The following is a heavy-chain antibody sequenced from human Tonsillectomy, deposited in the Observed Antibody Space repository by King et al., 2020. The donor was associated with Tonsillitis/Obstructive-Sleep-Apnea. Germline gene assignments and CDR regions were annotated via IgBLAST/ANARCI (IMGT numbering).Heavy chain of an antibody. J-gene: IGHJ3*02. V-gene: IGHV3-33*01. CDR1: GFTFSSYG. Sequence: VQLVESGGGVVQPGRSLRLSCAASGFTFSSYGMHWVRQAPGKGLEWVAVIWYDGSNKYYADSVKGRFTIPRDKSKNTLYLQMNSLRAEDTAVYYCAGGENYYVPYDAFDIWGQGTMVTVSS. D-gene: IGHD3-10*02. CDR3: AGGENYYVPYDAFDI. CDR2: IWYDGSNK.